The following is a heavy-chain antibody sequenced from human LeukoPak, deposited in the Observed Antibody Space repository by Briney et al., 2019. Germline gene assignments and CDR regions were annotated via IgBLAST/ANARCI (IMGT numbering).Heavy chain of an antibody. J-gene: IGHJ4*02. V-gene: IGHV4-4*02. CDR1: GGSISSNNW. CDR2: IYHTGTT. Sequence: SETLSLTCAVSGGSISSNNWWNWVRQPPGKGLEWIGEIYHTGTTNYNPSLKSRVTISVDTSKNQFSLKLSSVTAADTAVYYCARETPRGTTDYWGQGTLVTVSS. D-gene: IGHD2-2*01. CDR3: ARETPRGTTDY.